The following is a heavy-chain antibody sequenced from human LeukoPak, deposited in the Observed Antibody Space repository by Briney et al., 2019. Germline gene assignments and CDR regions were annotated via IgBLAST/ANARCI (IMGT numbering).Heavy chain of an antibody. CDR3: ARAYQRLGGLSFPDS. J-gene: IGHJ5*01. V-gene: IGHV7-4-1*02. D-gene: IGHD3-16*02. CDR1: GYTFTNYA. Sequence: GASVKVSCKASGYTFTNYAMNWVRQAPGQGLERMGWINPNTGNPMYAQGFTGRFVFSLDTSVTTTYLQINGLEAEDTAVYYCARAYQRLGGLSFPDSWGQGTLVTVSS. CDR2: INPNTGNP.